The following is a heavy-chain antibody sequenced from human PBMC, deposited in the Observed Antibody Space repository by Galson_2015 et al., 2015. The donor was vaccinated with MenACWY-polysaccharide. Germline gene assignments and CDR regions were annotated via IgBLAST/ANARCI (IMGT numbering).Heavy chain of an antibody. V-gene: IGHV6-1*01. J-gene: IGHJ4*02. CDR1: GDSVSSNSAA. Sequence: CAISGDSVSSNSAAWNWIRQSPSRGLEWLGRTYHRSKWYKYYALSVKSRMTINVDTAKNQFSLQLNSVTHEDTAMYYCASQGIAVAGVIDYWGQGTPVTVSS. CDR3: ASQGIAVAGVIDY. D-gene: IGHD6-19*01. CDR2: TYHRSKWYK.